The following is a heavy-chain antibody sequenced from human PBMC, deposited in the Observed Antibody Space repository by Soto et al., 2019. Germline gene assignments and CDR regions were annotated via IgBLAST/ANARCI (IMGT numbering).Heavy chain of an antibody. V-gene: IGHV3-15*07. CDR1: GFTCSNAW. J-gene: IGHJ4*02. Sequence: EVQLVESGGGLVKPGGSLRLACAAAGFTCSNAWMNWVRQAPGKGLEWVVRLKSTTDGGTTDYAAPVKGRFTISRDDSKNTLYLQMNSLRTEDTAVYYCTTEMTDDSSGYYYDYWGQGTLVTVSS. CDR3: TTEMTDDSSGYYYDY. CDR2: LKSTTDGGTT. D-gene: IGHD3-22*01.